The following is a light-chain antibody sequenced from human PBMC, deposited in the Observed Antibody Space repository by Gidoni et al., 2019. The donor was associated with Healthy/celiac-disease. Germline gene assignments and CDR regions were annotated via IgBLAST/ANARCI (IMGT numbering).Light chain of an antibody. CDR2: EAS. CDR3: EQRSNWPWT. CDR1: QSVSSY. J-gene: IGKJ1*01. Sequence: IVLTHSPATLSLSPGERATLYCRASQSVSSYLAWYQQKPGQAPRHLIYEASNRATGLPARFSGGGSGTDFTLTISSLEPEDFAVYYCEQRSNWPWTFXXXTKVEIK. V-gene: IGKV3-11*01.